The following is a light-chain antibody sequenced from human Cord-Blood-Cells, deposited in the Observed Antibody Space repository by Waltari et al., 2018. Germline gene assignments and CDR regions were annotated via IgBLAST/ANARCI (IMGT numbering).Light chain of an antibody. V-gene: IGLV2-23*01. CDR3: CSYAGSSTWV. J-gene: IGLJ3*02. CDR2: DGS. CDR1: SSDVGSYNL. Sequence: QSALTQPASVSGSPGQSITISCTGTSSDVGSYNLVSWYQQHPGKAPKLRIYDGSKRPEGVSNRFSGSKSANTASLTTSALQADDEADYYCCSYAGSSTWVFGGGTKLTVL.